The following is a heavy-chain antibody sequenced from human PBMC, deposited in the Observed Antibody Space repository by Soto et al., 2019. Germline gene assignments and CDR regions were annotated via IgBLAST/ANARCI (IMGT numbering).Heavy chain of an antibody. CDR3: ARDRGDLYDSSDTSAGAFDI. J-gene: IGHJ3*02. CDR2: IYYSGST. V-gene: IGHV4-30-4*01. D-gene: IGHD3-22*01. CDR1: GGSISSGDYY. Sequence: QVQLQESGPGLVKPSQTLSLTCTVSGGSISSGDYYWSWIRQPPGKGLEWIGYIYYSGSTCYNPSLKSRVTISVDTSKNQFSLKLSSVTAADTAVYYCARDRGDLYDSSDTSAGAFDIWGQGTMVTVSS.